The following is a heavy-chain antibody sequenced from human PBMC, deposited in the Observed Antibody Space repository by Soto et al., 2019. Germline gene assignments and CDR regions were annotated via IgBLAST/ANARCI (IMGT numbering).Heavy chain of an antibody. CDR3: AKLTGLCSGGSCYSGNWFDH. CDR1: GFTFSSDA. J-gene: IGHJ5*02. Sequence: DVQLLESGGGLVQPGGSLRLSCAASGFTFSSDAMSWVRQAPGKGLEWVSAISGSGGSTYYADSVKGRFTISRDNSKNTLYLQMNSLRVEDTAVYYCAKLTGLCSGGSCYSGNWFDHWGQGTLVTVSS. V-gene: IGHV3-23*01. CDR2: ISGSGGST. D-gene: IGHD2-15*01.